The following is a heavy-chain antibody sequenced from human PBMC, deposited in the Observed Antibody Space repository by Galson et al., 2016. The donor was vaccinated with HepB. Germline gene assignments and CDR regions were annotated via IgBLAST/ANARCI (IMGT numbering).Heavy chain of an antibody. V-gene: IGHV1-3*01. CDR2: IHAGNGDT. CDR3: ARVGRGCNLDKCPFDQ. Sequence: SVKVSCKASGYTFSSYVMHWVRQAPGQRLEWMGWIHAGNGDTEYSQKFQGRVTITRDTSASTAYMELSSLRSEDTAVYYCARVGRGCNLDKCPFDQWGQGTLV. CDR1: GYTFSSYV. J-gene: IGHJ4*02. D-gene: IGHD3-16*02.